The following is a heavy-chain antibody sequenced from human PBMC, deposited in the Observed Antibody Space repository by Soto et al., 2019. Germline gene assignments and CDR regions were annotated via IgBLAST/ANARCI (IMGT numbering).Heavy chain of an antibody. D-gene: IGHD3-3*01. CDR3: ARDGLRFLEWLPATSGRGGMDV. J-gene: IGHJ6*02. V-gene: IGHV3-74*01. CDR1: GFTFSSYW. CDR2: INSDGSST. Sequence: EVQLVESGGGLVQPGGSLRLSCAASGFTFSSYWMHWVRQAPGKGLVWVSRINSDGSSTSYADSVKGRFTISRDNSKNTLYLQMNRLRAEDTAVYYCARDGLRFLEWLPATSGRGGMDVWGQGTTVTVSS.